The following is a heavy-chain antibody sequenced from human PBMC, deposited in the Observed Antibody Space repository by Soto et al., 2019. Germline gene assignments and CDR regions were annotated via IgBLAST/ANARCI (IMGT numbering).Heavy chain of an antibody. V-gene: IGHV1-69*13. CDR3: ARVAYDFWSGKLTSSYYYYYGMDV. J-gene: IGHJ6*02. CDR2: IIPIFGTA. Sequence: GASVKVSCKASGGTFSSYAISWVRQAPGQGLEWMGGIIPIFGTANYAQKFQGRVTITADESTSTAYMELSSLRSEDTAVYYCARVAYDFWSGKLTSSYYYYYGMDVWGQGTTVTVSS. D-gene: IGHD3-3*01. CDR1: GGTFSSYA.